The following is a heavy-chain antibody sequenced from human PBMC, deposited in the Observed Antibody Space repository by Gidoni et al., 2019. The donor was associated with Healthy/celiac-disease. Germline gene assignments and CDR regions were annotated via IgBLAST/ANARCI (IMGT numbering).Heavy chain of an antibody. V-gene: IGHV4-4*07. CDR3: ARDSAVSIWGSYRAPGGLDY. CDR2: IYTSGST. Sequence: QVQLQESGPGLVKPSATLSLTCTVSGCSLRSYYWSWIRQPAGKGLEWIGRIYTSGSTNYNASLKSRVTMSVDTSKNQFSLKLSSVTAADTAVYYCARDSAVSIWGSYRAPGGLDYWGQGTLVTVSS. J-gene: IGHJ4*02. D-gene: IGHD3-16*02. CDR1: GCSLRSYY.